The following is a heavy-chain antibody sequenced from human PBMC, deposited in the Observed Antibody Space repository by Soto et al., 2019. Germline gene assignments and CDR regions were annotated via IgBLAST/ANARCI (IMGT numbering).Heavy chain of an antibody. CDR1: GYTFTSYY. Sequence: ASVKVSCKASGYTFTSYYMHWVRQAPGQGLEWMGIINPSGGSTSYAQKFQGRVTMTRDTSTSTVYMELSSLRSEDTAVYYCARTVSSSSLGYYYGMDVWGQGTAVTVSS. CDR3: ARTVSSSSLGYYYGMDV. V-gene: IGHV1-46*01. D-gene: IGHD3-22*01. J-gene: IGHJ6*02. CDR2: INPSGGST.